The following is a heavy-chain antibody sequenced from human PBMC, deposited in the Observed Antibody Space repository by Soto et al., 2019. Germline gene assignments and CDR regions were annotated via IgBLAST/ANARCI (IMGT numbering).Heavy chain of an antibody. CDR3: AKQGAAQGYVDV. V-gene: IGHV3-23*01. CDR1: GFSFSSYA. D-gene: IGHD6-6*01. CDR2: ISGSGGSA. Sequence: EVQLLESGGGLVQPGGSLRLSCAASGFSFSSYAMSWVRQAPGKGLEWVPAISGSGGSAYYADSVKGRFTFSRDNSKDTLYLQMNSLRDEDTAVYYCAKQGAAQGYVDVWGKGTTVTVSS. J-gene: IGHJ6*03.